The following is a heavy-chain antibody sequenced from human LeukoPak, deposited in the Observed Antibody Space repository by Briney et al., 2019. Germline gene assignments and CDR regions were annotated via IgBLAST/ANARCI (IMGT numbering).Heavy chain of an antibody. J-gene: IGHJ5*02. CDR1: GGSISSYY. CDR2: IYTSGST. V-gene: IGHV4-4*07. CDR3: ARGYYYDSSGYPGWFDP. D-gene: IGHD3-22*01. Sequence: SETLSLTCTVSGGSISSYYWSWIRQPAGKGLEWIGRIYTSGSTNYNPSLKSRVTMSVDTSKNQFSLKLSSVTAADTAVYYCARGYYYDSSGYPGWFDPWGQGTLVTVSS.